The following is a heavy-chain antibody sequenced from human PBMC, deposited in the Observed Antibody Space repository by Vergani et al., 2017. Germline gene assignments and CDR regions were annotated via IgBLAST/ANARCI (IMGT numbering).Heavy chain of an antibody. CDR3: ARGLGEMATISGENYFDY. V-gene: IGHV3-11*01. J-gene: IGHJ4*02. D-gene: IGHD5-24*01. CDR1: GFTFSDYY. Sequence: VQLVESGGGLVQPGRSLRLSCAASGFTFSDYYMSWIRQAPGKGLEWVSYISSSGSTIYYADSVKGRFTISRDNAKNSLYLQMNSLRAEDTAVYYCARGLGEMATISGENYFDYWGQGTLVTVSS. CDR2: ISSSGSTI.